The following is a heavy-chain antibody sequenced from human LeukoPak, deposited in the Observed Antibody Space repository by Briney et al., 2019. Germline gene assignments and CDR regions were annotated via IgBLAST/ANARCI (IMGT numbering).Heavy chain of an antibody. V-gene: IGHV3-7*05. CDR3: ARDVGYDSSGSYPYYFDY. Sequence: GGSLRLSCAASRFTFSSYWMTWVRQAPGKGLEWVANIKQDGSEKHYVDSVQGRFTISRDNAKNSLYLQMNSLRAEDAAVYYCARDVGYDSSGSYPYYFDYWGLGTLVTVSS. CDR2: IKQDGSEK. D-gene: IGHD3-22*01. CDR1: RFTFSSYW. J-gene: IGHJ4*02.